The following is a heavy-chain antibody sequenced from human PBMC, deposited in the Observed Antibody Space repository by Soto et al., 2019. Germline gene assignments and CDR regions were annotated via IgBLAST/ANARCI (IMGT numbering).Heavy chain of an antibody. CDR3: AREGYYDSSGYYYATLDP. J-gene: IGHJ5*02. CDR1: GGSISSGGYS. CDR2: IYHSGST. Sequence: PSETLSLTCAVSGGSISSGGYSCNWIRQPPGKGLEWIGYIYHSGSTYYNPSLKSRVTISVDTSKNQFSLKLSSVTAADTAVYYCAREGYYDSSGYYYATLDPWGQGTLVT. D-gene: IGHD3-22*01. V-gene: IGHV4-30-2*05.